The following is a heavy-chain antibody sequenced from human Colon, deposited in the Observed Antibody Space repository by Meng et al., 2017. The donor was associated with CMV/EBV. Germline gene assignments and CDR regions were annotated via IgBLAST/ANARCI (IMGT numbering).Heavy chain of an antibody. CDR3: ASTSGY. CDR1: GFTFSSYA. CDR2: ISYDGSNK. D-gene: IGHD2-8*01. V-gene: IGHV3-30*04. Sequence: RSLRLSCAASGFTFSSYAMHWVRQAPGKGLEWVAVISYDGSNKYYADSVKGRFTISRDSSKNTLYLQMNSLRAEDTAVYYCASTSGYWGQGTLVTVSS. J-gene: IGHJ4*02.